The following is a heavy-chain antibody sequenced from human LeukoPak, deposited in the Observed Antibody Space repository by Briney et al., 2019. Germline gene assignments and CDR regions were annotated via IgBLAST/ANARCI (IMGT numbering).Heavy chain of an antibody. V-gene: IGHV1-18*01. D-gene: IGHD6-13*01. J-gene: IGHJ5*02. CDR3: ARPVAGTFDP. Sequence: SVKVSCKASGYTCTTYGISWMRQAPQPRLEGLEWISAYNGNTNNAQKLQVKVTMTTDTSTSTAYMELRSLRSDYTSVYYCARPVAGTFDPWGQGTLVSV. CDR2: ISAYNGNT. CDR1: GYTCTTYG.